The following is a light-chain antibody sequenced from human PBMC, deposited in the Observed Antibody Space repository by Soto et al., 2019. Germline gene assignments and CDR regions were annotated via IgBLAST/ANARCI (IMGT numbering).Light chain of an antibody. CDR3: QVWDSTNDHYV. J-gene: IGLJ1*01. CDR2: YDS. Sequence: YELTQPPSVSVAPGKTAMITCGGNNIRSKTVCWYQQKPGQAPLLVIYYDSDRPSGIPERFSGSSSGNTATLTIGSVEAGDEADYYCQVWDSTNDHYVFGPGTKLTVL. V-gene: IGLV3-21*04. CDR1: NIRSKT.